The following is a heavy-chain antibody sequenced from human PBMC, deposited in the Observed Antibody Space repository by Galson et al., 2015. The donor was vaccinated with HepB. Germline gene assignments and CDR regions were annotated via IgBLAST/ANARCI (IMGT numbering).Heavy chain of an antibody. CDR1: GDTFSTYP. J-gene: IGHJ4*02. V-gene: IGHV1-69*13. D-gene: IGHD2-21*02. Sequence: SVKVSCKASGDTFSTYPITWVRQAPGQGLDWMGGIIPIFPTPTYAPKFQGRVTLAADESTSTVYMELSSLRPDDTAVYYCATGGSCDGDCYNYYFDFWGQGTLVTVSS. CDR2: IIPIFPTP. CDR3: ATGGSCDGDCYNYYFDF.